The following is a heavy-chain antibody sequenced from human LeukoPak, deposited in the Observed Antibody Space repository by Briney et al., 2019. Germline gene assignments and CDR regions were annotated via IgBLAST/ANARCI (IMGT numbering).Heavy chain of an antibody. J-gene: IGHJ6*03. CDR2: MNPNSGGT. CDR1: GYTLSVYY. Sequence: VASVKVSCKASGYTLSVYYIHWVREAPGQGLEWMGWMNPNSGGTNYAQKFKGRVTMTRDTSINTAYMELSRLTSDDTAVYYCARDPSQYYYMDVWGKGTTVTVTS. D-gene: IGHD2/OR15-2a*01. CDR3: ARDPSQYYYMDV. V-gene: IGHV1-2*02.